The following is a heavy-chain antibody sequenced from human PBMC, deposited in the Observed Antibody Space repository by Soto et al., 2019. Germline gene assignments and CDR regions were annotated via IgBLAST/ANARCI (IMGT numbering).Heavy chain of an antibody. J-gene: IGHJ4*02. Sequence: EVQLVESGGGLVQPGGSLRLSCAAYGFTFSSYWMSWVRQAPGKGLEWVANIKQDGSEKNYVDSVKGRFTISRDNAKNSLYLQMNSLRAEDTAVYYCARGQQMVSWGQGTLVTVSS. CDR1: GFTFSSYW. CDR3: ARGQQMVS. D-gene: IGHD6-13*01. CDR2: IKQDGSEK. V-gene: IGHV3-7*05.